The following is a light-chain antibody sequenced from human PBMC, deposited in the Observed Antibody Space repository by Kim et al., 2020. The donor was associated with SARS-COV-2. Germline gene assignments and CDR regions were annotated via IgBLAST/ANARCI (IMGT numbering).Light chain of an antibody. CDR1: KMGDKY. CDR2: RDS. V-gene: IGLV3-1*01. J-gene: IGLJ3*02. CDR3: QAWDSSTWL. Sequence: SYELTQPHSVSVSPGQTASITCTGDKMGDKYASWYQQKPGQYPVLVIYRDSKRPSGIPERFSGSNSGNTATLTISGTQAMDEADYYCQAWDSSTWLFGGGTHLPAL.